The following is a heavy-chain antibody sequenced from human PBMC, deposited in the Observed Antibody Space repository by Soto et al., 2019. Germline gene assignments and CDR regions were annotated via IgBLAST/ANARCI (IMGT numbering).Heavy chain of an antibody. D-gene: IGHD1-26*01. CDR2: IYYSGST. CDR1: GGSISSGGYY. J-gene: IGHJ6*02. Sequence: SETLSLTCTVSGGSISSGGYYWSWIRQHPGKGLEWIGYIYYSGSTYYNPSLKSRVTISVDTSKNQFSLKLSSVTAADTAVYYCANLVGPGEIPGGMDVWGQGTTVTVS. V-gene: IGHV4-31*03. CDR3: ANLVGPGEIPGGMDV.